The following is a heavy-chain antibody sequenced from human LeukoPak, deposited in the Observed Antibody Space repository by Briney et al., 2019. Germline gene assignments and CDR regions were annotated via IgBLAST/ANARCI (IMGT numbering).Heavy chain of an antibody. CDR1: GGTFSSYA. V-gene: IGHV1-69*01. D-gene: IGHD5-18*01. Sequence: SVKVSFKASGGTFSSYAISWVRQAPGQGLEWMGGIIPIFGTANYAQKFQGRVTITADESTGTAYMELSSLRSEDTAVYYCASHLGYSYGTPSGYWGQGTLVTVSS. CDR3: ASHLGYSYGTPSGY. CDR2: IIPIFGTA. J-gene: IGHJ4*02.